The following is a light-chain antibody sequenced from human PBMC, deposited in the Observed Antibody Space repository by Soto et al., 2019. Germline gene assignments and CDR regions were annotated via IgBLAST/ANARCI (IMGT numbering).Light chain of an antibody. CDR3: QHNNSYSEA. V-gene: IGKV1-5*03. CDR2: KAS. J-gene: IGKJ1*01. Sequence: DILVNMSPATLSGSVRDRVALTCMASQTISSWLALYQQKPGKAPKLLIYKASTLKSGVPSSFSGSGSGTEFTLTISRLQPDDFATYYCQHNNSYSEAFGQGTKVDI. CDR1: QTISSW.